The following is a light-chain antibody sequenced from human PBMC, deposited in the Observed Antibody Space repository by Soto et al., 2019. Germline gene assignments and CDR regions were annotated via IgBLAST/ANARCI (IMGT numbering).Light chain of an antibody. CDR3: QKYNSALP. J-gene: IGKJ5*01. Sequence: DIQMTQSPSSLSASVGDRVTITCRASQGISNYLAWYQQKPGKVPKLLIYAASTLQSGLPSRFSGSGSGTDFTITISSLQPEDVATYYCQKYNSALPFGQGTRLEIK. CDR2: AAS. V-gene: IGKV1-27*01. CDR1: QGISNY.